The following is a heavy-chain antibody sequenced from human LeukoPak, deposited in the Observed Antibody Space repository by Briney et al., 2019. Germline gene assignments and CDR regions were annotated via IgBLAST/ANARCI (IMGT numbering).Heavy chain of an antibody. CDR1: GFAFSRND. V-gene: IGHV3-23*01. D-gene: IGHD2-15*01. Sequence: GGSLRLSCAASGFAFSRNDMFWVRQAPGKGLEWVSCISGSSGATYYADSVRGRFTISRYNSKNTVFLQMNSLRAEDTAIYYCAKGGPGAFDFWGQGTMVTVSS. CDR3: AKGGPGAFDF. CDR2: ISGSSGAT. J-gene: IGHJ3*01.